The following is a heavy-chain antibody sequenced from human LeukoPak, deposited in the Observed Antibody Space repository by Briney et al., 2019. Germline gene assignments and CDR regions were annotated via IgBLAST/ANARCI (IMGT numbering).Heavy chain of an antibody. J-gene: IGHJ4*02. Sequence: ASVKVSCKASGGTFSNYAISWVRQAPGKGLEWMGGFDPEDGETIYAQKFQGRVTMTEDTSTDTAYMELSGLRSEDTAVYYCATRWLQFGVYDYWGQGTLVTVSS. V-gene: IGHV1-24*01. CDR3: ATRWLQFGVYDY. CDR1: GGTFSNYA. CDR2: FDPEDGET. D-gene: IGHD5-12*01.